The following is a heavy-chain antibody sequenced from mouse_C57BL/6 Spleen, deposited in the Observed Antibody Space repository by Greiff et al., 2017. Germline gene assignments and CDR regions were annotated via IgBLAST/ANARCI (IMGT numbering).Heavy chain of an antibody. V-gene: IGHV2-2*01. J-gene: IGHJ2*01. CDR3: ARGGDYDVPFGG. D-gene: IGHD2-4*01. Sequence: QVQLQQSGPGLVQPSQSLSITCTVSGFSLTSYGVHWVRQSPGKGLEWLGVIWSGGSTDYNAALISRLSISKDNSKSQFFFKMNRLQADDTAIYYCARGGDYDVPFGGWGQGTTLTVSS. CDR2: IWSGGST. CDR1: GFSLTSYG.